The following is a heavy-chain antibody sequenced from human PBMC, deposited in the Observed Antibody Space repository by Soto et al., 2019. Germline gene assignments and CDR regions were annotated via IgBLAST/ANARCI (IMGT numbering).Heavy chain of an antibody. CDR1: GFSLTTRGVG. CDR3: ANIPRGYIYHFDY. D-gene: IGHD5-18*01. CDR2: IYWDDDE. J-gene: IGHJ4*02. Sequence: QITLKESGPTLVKPTQTLTLTCTFSGFSLTTRGVGVGWIRQPPGKAMEWLALIYWDDDEGYSPSLKSRLTITKDTAKNQVVLTMTNMDPVYPATYDCANIPRGYIYHFDYRCQGTLVTVSS. V-gene: IGHV2-5*02.